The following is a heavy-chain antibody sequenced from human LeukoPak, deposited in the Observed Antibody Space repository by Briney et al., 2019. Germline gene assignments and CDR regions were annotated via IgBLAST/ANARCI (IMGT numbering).Heavy chain of an antibody. V-gene: IGHV1-18*01. CDR1: GYTFTSYG. Sequence: ASVKVSCKASGYTFTSYGISWVRQAPGQGLEWMGWISAYNGNTNYAQKLQGRVTMTTDTSTSTAYMELSRLRSDDTAVYYCARSGYSSGWYYFDYWGQGTLVTVSS. D-gene: IGHD6-19*01. CDR2: ISAYNGNT. J-gene: IGHJ4*02. CDR3: ARSGYSSGWYYFDY.